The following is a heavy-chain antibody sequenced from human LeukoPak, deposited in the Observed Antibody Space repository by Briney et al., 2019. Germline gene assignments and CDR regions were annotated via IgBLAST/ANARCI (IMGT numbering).Heavy chain of an antibody. J-gene: IGHJ4*02. CDR3: AKDIYYYDSSGYFDY. CDR1: GFTFSSYA. Sequence: GGSLRLSCAASGFTFSSYAMSWVRQAPGKGLEWVSAISGSGGSTYYADSVKGRFTISRDNSKNTLYLQMNSLRAEDTAVYYCAKDIYYYDSSGYFDYWGQGTLVTVSS. V-gene: IGHV3-23*01. CDR2: ISGSGGST. D-gene: IGHD3-22*01.